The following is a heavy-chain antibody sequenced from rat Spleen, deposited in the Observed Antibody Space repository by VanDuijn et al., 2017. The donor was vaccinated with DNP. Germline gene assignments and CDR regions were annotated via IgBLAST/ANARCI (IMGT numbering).Heavy chain of an antibody. CDR3: TNTWFAY. Sequence: EVQLVESGGGLVQPGRSLKLSCAASGFTFSNYDMAWVRQAPTKGLEWVASINPSGDSSYYRASVKGRFTVSRDNAKSCLYLQMDSLRSEDTATYYCTNTWFAYWGQGTLVTVSS. CDR2: INPSGDSS. V-gene: IGHV5-27*01. J-gene: IGHJ3*01. CDR1: GFTFSNYD.